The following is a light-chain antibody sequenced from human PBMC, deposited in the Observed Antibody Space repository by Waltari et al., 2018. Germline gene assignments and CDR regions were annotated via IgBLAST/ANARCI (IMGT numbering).Light chain of an antibody. CDR3: SSFTSSSVYV. Sequence: QSALTQPASVSGSPGQSITISCTGTSSDVGGFNSVSWYQRYPGKAPKLMIFEVSNRPSGVSNRFSGSKSGNTASLTISGLQAEDEADYYCSSFTSSSVYVFGTGTKVTVL. V-gene: IGLV2-14*01. CDR2: EVS. J-gene: IGLJ1*01. CDR1: SSDVGGFNS.